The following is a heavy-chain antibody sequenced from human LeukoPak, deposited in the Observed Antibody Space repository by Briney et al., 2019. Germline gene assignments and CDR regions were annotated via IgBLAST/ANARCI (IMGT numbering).Heavy chain of an antibody. V-gene: IGHV4-39*07. D-gene: IGHD3-9*01. CDR2: IYYSGST. CDR1: GGSISSSSYY. CDR3: ARTYYDITDY. J-gene: IGHJ4*02. Sequence: SETLSLTCTVSGGSISSSSYYWGWIRQPPGKGLEWIGSIYYSGSTYYNPSLKCRVTISVDTSKNQFSLKLSSVTAADTAVYYCARTYYDITDYWGQGTLVTVSS.